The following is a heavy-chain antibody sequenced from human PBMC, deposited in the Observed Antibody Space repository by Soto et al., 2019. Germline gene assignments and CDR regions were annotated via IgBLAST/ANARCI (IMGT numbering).Heavy chain of an antibody. Sequence: AAVKVSCNASGYTFTRYDINGVRRATGQGLEWMGWRNPNSGNTGYAQKFQGRVTMTRNTSISTAYMELSSLRSEDTAVYYCARGRGKQQLSYYYYMDVWGKGTTVTVSS. CDR1: GYTFTRYD. CDR3: ARGRGKQQLSYYYYMDV. V-gene: IGHV1-8*01. D-gene: IGHD6-13*01. J-gene: IGHJ6*03. CDR2: RNPNSGNT.